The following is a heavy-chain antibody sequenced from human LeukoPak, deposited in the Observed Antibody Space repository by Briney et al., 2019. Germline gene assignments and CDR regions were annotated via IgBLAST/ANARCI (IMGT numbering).Heavy chain of an antibody. J-gene: IGHJ4*02. Sequence: PSETLSLTCTVSGGSISSSSYYWGWIRQPPGKGLEWIGSIYYSGSTYYNPSLKSRVTISVDTSKNQFSLKLSSVTAADTAVYYCAATGTTVVSRALFRAHFDYWGQGTLVTVSS. CDR2: IYYSGST. CDR3: AATGTTVVSRALFRAHFDY. CDR1: GGSISSSSYY. D-gene: IGHD1-7*01. V-gene: IGHV4-39*01.